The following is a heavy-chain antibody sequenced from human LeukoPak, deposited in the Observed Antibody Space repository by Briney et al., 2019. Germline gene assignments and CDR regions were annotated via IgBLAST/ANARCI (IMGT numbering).Heavy chain of an antibody. Sequence: ASVKVSCKASGYTFTGYYMHWVRQAPGQGLEWMGWINPNSGGTNYAQKFQGRVTMTRDTSISTAYMELSRLRSDDTAVYYCARPSRMVRGVISWFDPWAREPWSPSPQ. CDR2: INPNSGGT. J-gene: IGHJ5*02. D-gene: IGHD3-10*01. V-gene: IGHV1-2*02. CDR1: GYTFTGYY. CDR3: ARPSRMVRGVISWFDP.